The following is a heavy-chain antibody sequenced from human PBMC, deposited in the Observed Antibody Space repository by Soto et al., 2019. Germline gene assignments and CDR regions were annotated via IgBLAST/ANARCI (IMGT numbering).Heavy chain of an antibody. CDR2: IYYSGST. CDR3: AREHYYDSSGYYYVYYGMDV. D-gene: IGHD3-22*01. V-gene: IGHV4-31*03. Sequence: SETLSLTCTVSGGSISSGGYYWSWIRQHPGKGLEWIRYIYYSGSTYYNPSLKSGVTISVDTSKNQFSLKLSSVTAADTAVYYCAREHYYDSSGYYYVYYGMDVWGQGTTVTVSS. CDR1: GGSISSGGYY. J-gene: IGHJ6*02.